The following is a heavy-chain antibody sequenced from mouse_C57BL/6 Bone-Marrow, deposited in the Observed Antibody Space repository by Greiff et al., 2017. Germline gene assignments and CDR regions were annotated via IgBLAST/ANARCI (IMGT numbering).Heavy chain of an antibody. CDR2: ISDGGSYT. D-gene: IGHD1-1*01. Sequence: EVKLVESGGGLVKPGGSLKLSCAASGFTFSSYAMSWVRQTPEKRLEWVATISDGGSYTYYPDNVQGRFTISRDNAKNNLYLQMSHLKSEDTAMXYCARDRPTYGSPWYFDVWGTGTTVTVSS. CDR3: ARDRPTYGSPWYFDV. V-gene: IGHV5-4*01. CDR1: GFTFSSYA. J-gene: IGHJ1*03.